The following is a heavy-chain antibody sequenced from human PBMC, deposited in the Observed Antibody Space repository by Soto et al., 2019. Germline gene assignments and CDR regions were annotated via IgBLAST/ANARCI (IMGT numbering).Heavy chain of an antibody. V-gene: IGHV3-30*18. J-gene: IGHJ6*02. Sequence: QVQLVESGGGVVQPGRSLRLSCAASGFTFTSYGMHWVRQAPGKGLEWVAVISYDGGNKDYADSVKGRFTISRDNSKNTLYLQMNSLRAEDTAVYYCAKDRRVRGFNGMDVWGQGTTVTLSS. D-gene: IGHD3-10*01. CDR2: ISYDGGNK. CDR1: GFTFTSYG. CDR3: AKDRRVRGFNGMDV.